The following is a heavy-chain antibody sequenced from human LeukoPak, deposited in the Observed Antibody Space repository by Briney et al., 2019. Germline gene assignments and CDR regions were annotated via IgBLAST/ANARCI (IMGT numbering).Heavy chain of an antibody. V-gene: IGHV4-59*01. CDR2: IYSSGST. Sequence: SETLSLTCTVSGGSLSSYYWNWMRQPPGKGLGWIGYIYSSGSTNYNPSLKSRVTMSVDTSKNQFSLRLTSVTAADTAVYYCVRSLGLQAPIDYWGQGTLVTVSS. D-gene: IGHD4-11*01. CDR3: VRSLGLQAPIDY. CDR1: GGSLSSYY. J-gene: IGHJ4*02.